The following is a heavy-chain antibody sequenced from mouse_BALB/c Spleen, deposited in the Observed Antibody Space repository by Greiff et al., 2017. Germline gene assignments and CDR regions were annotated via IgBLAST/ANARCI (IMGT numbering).Heavy chain of an antibody. D-gene: IGHD2-3*01. J-gene: IGHJ4*01. V-gene: IGHV1-5*01. CDR3: TRYDGYYDYYAMDY. CDR1: GYSFTSYW. CDR2: IYPGNSDT. Sequence: VQLKESGTVLARPGASVKMSCKASGYSFTSYWMHWVKQRPGQGLEWIGAIYPGNSDTSYNQKFKGKAKLTAVTSASTAYMELSSLTNEDSAVYYCTRYDGYYDYYAMDYWGQGTSVTVSS.